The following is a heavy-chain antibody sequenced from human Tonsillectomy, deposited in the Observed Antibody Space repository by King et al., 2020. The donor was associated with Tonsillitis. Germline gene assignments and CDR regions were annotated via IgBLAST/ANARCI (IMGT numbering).Heavy chain of an antibody. D-gene: IGHD6-13*01. Sequence: QLQESGPGLVKPSETLSLTCTGSGGSISSYYWSWIRQPPGKGLEWIGYIYYSGSTNYNPSLKSRVTISVDTSKNQFSLKLGAVTAADTAVYYCARDLRSSSWSWFDHWGQGTLVPVSS. J-gene: IGHJ5*02. V-gene: IGHV4-59*01. CDR3: ARDLRSSSWSWFDH. CDR1: GGSISSYY. CDR2: IYYSGST.